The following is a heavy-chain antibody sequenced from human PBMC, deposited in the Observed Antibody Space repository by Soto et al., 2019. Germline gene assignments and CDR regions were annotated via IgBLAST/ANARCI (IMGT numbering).Heavy chain of an antibody. D-gene: IGHD2-15*01. CDR1: GGSISNYY. Sequence: SETLSLTCSVSGGSISNYYWSWIRQSAGKGLEWIGRIYPGGSTNYNPSLKGRVTMSVDTSKNQVSLRLTSVTAADTAVYYCARASVGPPGGGSWIMPFDFWGQGTRVTVSS. CDR3: ARASVGPPGGGSWIMPFDF. V-gene: IGHV4-4*07. CDR2: IYPGGST. J-gene: IGHJ4*02.